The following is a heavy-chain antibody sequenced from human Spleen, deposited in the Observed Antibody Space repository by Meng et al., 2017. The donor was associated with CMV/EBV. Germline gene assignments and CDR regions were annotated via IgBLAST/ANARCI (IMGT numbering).Heavy chain of an antibody. Sequence: GESLKISCAASGFTFSSYWMSWVRQAPGKGLEWVAYVRNDGGKKSYVDSVRGRFTISRDTSKNTLYLQMNSLRGDDTGVYYCARGRSDYWGQGTLVTVSS. CDR3: ARGRSDY. CDR1: GFTFSSYW. J-gene: IGHJ4*02. V-gene: IGHV3-7*01. CDR2: VRNDGGKK.